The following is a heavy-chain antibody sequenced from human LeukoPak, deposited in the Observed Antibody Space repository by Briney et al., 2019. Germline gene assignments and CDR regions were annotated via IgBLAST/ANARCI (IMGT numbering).Heavy chain of an antibody. D-gene: IGHD4-17*01. CDR2: ISYDGSNK. Sequence: GGSLRLSCAASGFTFSSYAMHWVRQAPGKGLEWVAVISYDGSNKYYADSVKGRFTISRDNSKNTLYLQMNSLRAEDTAVYYCASNYGDSLLSYYYYGMDVWAKGPRSPSP. CDR3: ASNYGDSLLSYYYYGMDV. CDR1: GFTFSSYA. J-gene: IGHJ6*02. V-gene: IGHV3-30-3*01.